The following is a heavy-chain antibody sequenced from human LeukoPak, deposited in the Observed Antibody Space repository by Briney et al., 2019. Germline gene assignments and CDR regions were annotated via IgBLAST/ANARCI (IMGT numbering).Heavy chain of an antibody. CDR1: GFTFSNYA. V-gene: IGHV3-30*02. J-gene: IGHJ6*03. Sequence: PGGSLRLSCVASGFTFSNYALHWVRQAPGKGLEWVAFIRYDGGNEFYADSVKGRFTISRDNSKNTLYLQMNSLRAEDTAVYYCARAEGSDYYYYYMDVWGKGTTVTVSS. CDR3: ARAEGSDYYYYYMDV. CDR2: IRYDGGNE.